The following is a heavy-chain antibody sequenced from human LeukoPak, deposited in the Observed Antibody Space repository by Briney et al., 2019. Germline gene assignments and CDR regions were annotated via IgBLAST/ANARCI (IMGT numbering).Heavy chain of an antibody. CDR2: ISTYNGDT. J-gene: IGHJ4*02. CDR1: GYTFTRYG. CDR3: AREGGQLGIYFDY. Sequence: GASVKVSCKASGYTFTRYGITWVRQAPGQGLEWVGWISTYNGDTNYAQKLQGRVTMTTDTFTSTVSMELRSLRSDDTAVYYCAREGGQLGIYFDYWGQGTLVTVSS. D-gene: IGHD1-1*01. V-gene: IGHV1-18*01.